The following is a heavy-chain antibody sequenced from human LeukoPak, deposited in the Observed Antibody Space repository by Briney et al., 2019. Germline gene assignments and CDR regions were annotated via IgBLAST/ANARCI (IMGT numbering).Heavy chain of an antibody. V-gene: IGHV4-30-4*01. CDR3: ARDQDYYFDY. D-gene: IGHD2-15*01. CDR1: GGSVSSGGYY. Sequence: PSETLSLTCTVSGGSVSSGGYYWSWIRQPPGKGLEWIGYIYYSGSTYYNPSLKSRVTISVDTSKNQFSLKLSSVTAADTAVYYCARDQDYYFDYWGQGTLVTVSS. CDR2: IYYSGST. J-gene: IGHJ4*02.